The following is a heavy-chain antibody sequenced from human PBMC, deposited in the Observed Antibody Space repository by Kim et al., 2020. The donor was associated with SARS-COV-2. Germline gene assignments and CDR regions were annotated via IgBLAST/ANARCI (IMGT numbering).Heavy chain of an antibody. Sequence: ASVKVSCKASGYTFTSYYMHWVRQAPGQGLEWMGIINPSGGSTSYAQKFQGRVTMTMDTSTSTVYMELSSLRSEDTAVYYCAIVPIVVVTAILRYGMDVWGQGTTVTVSS. CDR2: INPSGGST. J-gene: IGHJ6*02. CDR3: AIVPIVVVTAILRYGMDV. CDR1: GYTFTSYY. V-gene: IGHV1-46*01. D-gene: IGHD2-21*02.